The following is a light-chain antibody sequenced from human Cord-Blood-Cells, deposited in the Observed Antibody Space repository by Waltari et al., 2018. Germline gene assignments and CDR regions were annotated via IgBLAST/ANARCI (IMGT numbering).Light chain of an antibody. V-gene: IGLV2-14*03. CDR3: SSYTSSSTWV. CDR2: DVS. CDR1: SSDLGGYNY. Sequence: QSALTQPASASGSPGQPTTISCTGPSSDLGGYNYVSWYQQHPGKAPKLMIYDVSNRPSGVSNRFSGSKSGNTASLTISGLQAEDEADYYCSSYTSSSTWVFGGGTKLTVL. J-gene: IGLJ3*02.